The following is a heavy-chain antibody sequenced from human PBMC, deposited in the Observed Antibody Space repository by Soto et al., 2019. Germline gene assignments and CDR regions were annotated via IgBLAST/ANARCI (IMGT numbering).Heavy chain of an antibody. CDR2: IYHSGST. V-gene: IGHV4-39*07. CDR1: GGSISSSSYY. J-gene: IGHJ5*02. Sequence: PSETLSLTCTVSGGSISSSSYYWGWVRQPPGKGLEWIGKIYHSGSTNYNPSLKSRVTMSVDKSTNQFSLKLNSVTAADTAVYYSAKNGGSWFDTWGQGTLVTAPQ. CDR3: AKNGGSWFDT.